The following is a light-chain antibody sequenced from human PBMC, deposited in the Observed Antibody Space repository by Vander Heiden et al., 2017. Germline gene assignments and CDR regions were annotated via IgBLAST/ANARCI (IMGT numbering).Light chain of an antibody. CDR2: RNN. CDR3: SAWDTSLSAQV. J-gene: IGLJ2*01. Sequence: QAGLTQPTSVSKALRQTATLTCSGNSNNVGNQGAAWLQQHQGHPPKLLFYRNNNRPSGISERFSASRSGNTASLTITGLQPEDEADYYCSAWDTSLSAQVFGAGTKLTVL. CDR1: SNNVGNQG. V-gene: IGLV10-54*04.